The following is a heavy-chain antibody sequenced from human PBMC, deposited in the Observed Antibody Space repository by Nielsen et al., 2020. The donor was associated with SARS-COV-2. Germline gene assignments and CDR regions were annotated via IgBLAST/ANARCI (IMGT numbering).Heavy chain of an antibody. Sequence: WVRQAPGQGLEWMGWINTNTGSPTYAQGFTGRFVFSLDTSVSTAYLQISSLKAEDTAVYYCASSSGYDPFDYWGQGTLVTVSS. V-gene: IGHV7-4-1*02. CDR3: ASSSGYDPFDY. J-gene: IGHJ4*02. CDR2: INTNTGSP. D-gene: IGHD5-12*01.